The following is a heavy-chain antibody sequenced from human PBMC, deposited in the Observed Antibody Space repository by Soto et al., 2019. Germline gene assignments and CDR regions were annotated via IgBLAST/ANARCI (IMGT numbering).Heavy chain of an antibody. J-gene: IGHJ6*03. Sequence: EVQLLESGGGLVQPGGSLRLSCAASGFPFSNYAMSWVRQAPGKGLEWVSLISGSGGSTYYADSVMGRFAISRDNSKNTLFLQMNSLRAEDTDVYYCAKDYSPGVVIVNYYYMDVWGKGTTVTVSS. D-gene: IGHD3-3*01. CDR1: GFPFSNYA. V-gene: IGHV3-23*01. CDR3: AKDYSPGVVIVNYYYMDV. CDR2: ISGSGGST.